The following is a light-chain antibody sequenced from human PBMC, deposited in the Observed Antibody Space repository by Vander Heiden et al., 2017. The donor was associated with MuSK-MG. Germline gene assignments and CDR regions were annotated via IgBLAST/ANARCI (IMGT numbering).Light chain of an antibody. CDR1: SSDVGAYNF. Sequence: QSALTQPASVSGSPGQSITISCTGTSSDVGAYNFVTWYQQHTGKAPQLIINDVSNRPSGISNRFSGSKSGNTATLTISGLQAEDEGDDYCASYSTSPAWVFGGGTKVTGL. J-gene: IGLJ2*01. V-gene: IGLV2-14*03. CDR2: DVS. CDR3: ASYSTSPAWV.